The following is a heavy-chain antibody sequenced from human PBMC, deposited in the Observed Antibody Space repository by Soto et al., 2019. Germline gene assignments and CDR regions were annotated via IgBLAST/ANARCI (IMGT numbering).Heavy chain of an antibody. CDR3: ARDLDRSGSYYTDY. J-gene: IGHJ4*02. CDR1: GYTFTSYG. D-gene: IGHD3-10*01. Sequence: ASVKVSCKASGYTFTSYGISWVRQAPGQGLEWMGWISAYNGNTNYAQKLQGRVTMTTDTSTSTAYMELRSLRSDDTAVYYCARDLDRSGSYYTDYWGPGTLVTVSS. CDR2: ISAYNGNT. V-gene: IGHV1-18*01.